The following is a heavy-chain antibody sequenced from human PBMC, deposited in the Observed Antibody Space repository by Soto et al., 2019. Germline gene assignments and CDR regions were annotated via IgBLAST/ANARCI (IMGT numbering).Heavy chain of an antibody. J-gene: IGHJ6*03. V-gene: IGHV6-1*01. CDR3: AGTTSHYWYYMDV. D-gene: IGHD1-7*01. CDR2: TYYRTRWYY. Sequence: QTLSLTCVISGDSVSSNSAAWNWIRQSPSRGLEWLGRTYYRTRWYYDYAVSVRSRITVNPDTSKNQFSLQLTSVTPEDTAVNYCAGTTSHYWYYMDVWGKGTTVTVSS. CDR1: GDSVSSNSAA.